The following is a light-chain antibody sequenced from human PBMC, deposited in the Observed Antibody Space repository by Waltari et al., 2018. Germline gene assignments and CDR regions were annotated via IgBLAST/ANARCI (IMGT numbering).Light chain of an antibody. CDR2: GAS. Sequence: DIVMTQSPDSLGVSLGERATINCKSSQSVLHTNNKDYLAWYQRKPGRPPKLLIYGASTREFGVPDRCSGSGSGTSFTLTISSLQAEDVAVYYCQQYYSTPNTFGQGTKLEIK. V-gene: IGKV4-1*01. CDR1: QSVLHTNNKDY. CDR3: QQYYSTPNT. J-gene: IGKJ2*01.